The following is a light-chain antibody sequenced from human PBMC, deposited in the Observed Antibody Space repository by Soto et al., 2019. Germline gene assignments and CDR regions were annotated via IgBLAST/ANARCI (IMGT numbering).Light chain of an antibody. CDR3: SSYSSNSTLYV. CDR2: EVT. V-gene: IGLV2-14*01. CDR1: SSDVGGYNY. J-gene: IGLJ1*01. Sequence: QSALTQPASVSGSPGQSITISCTATSSDVGGYNYVSWYQKHPGKAPKILIYEVTTRPSGVSDRFSGSKSGNTASLTISGLQAEDEADYHCSSYSSNSTLYVFGTGTKLTVL.